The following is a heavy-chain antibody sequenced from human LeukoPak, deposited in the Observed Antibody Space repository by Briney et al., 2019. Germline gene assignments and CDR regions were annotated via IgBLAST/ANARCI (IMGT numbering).Heavy chain of an antibody. D-gene: IGHD4-17*01. Sequence: PGGSLRLSCAASGFTFSSYWMHWVRQAPGKGLVWVSRINSDGSTTSYADSVKGRFTISRDNSKNSLYLQMNSLRDEDTAVYYCARPTYGDYGMDVWGQGTTVTVSS. CDR1: GFTFSSYW. CDR2: INSDGSTT. J-gene: IGHJ6*02. V-gene: IGHV3-74*01. CDR3: ARPTYGDYGMDV.